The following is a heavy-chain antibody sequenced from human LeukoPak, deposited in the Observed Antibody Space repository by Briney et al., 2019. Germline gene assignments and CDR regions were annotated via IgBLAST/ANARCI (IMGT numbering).Heavy chain of an antibody. J-gene: IGHJ6*02. CDR1: GFTVSSNY. V-gene: IGHV3-53*05. D-gene: IGHD2-15*01. Sequence: PGGSLRLSCAASGFTVSSNYMSWVRQAPGKGLEWVSVIYSGGSTYYADSVKGRFTISRDNSKNTLYLQMNSLRAEDTAVYYCAKAPYCSGGSCCYSFDYYYGMDVWGQGTTVTVSS. CDR3: AKAPYCSGGSCCYSFDYYYGMDV. CDR2: IYSGGST.